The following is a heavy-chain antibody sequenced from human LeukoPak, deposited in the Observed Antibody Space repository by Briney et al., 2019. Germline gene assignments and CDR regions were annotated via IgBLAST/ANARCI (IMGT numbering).Heavy chain of an antibody. V-gene: IGHV4-30-2*01. CDR2: IYHSGST. Sequence: SETLSLTCIVSGGSFSRGGYSWSWVRQPPGKGLEWIGYIYHSGSTYYNPSLKSRVTISGDRSKNQFSLKLSSVTAADTAVYYCARLARANSRYYYGSGRVGNWFDPWGQGTLVTVSS. D-gene: IGHD3-10*01. J-gene: IGHJ5*02. CDR3: ARLARANSRYYYGSGRVGNWFDP. CDR1: GGSFSRGGYS.